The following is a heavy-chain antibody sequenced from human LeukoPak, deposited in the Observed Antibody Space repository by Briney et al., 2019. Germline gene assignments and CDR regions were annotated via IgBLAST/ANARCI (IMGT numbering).Heavy chain of an antibody. CDR2: ISSSSSYM. CDR1: GFTFSSYS. V-gene: IGHV3-21*01. CDR3: ARDRARTYYYGSSGYYVGSAFDI. J-gene: IGHJ3*02. Sequence: PGGSLRLFCAASGFTFSSYSMNWVRQAPGKGLEWVSSISSSSSYMYYADSVKGRFTISRDNAKNSLYLQMNSLRAEDTAVYYCARDRARTYYYGSSGYYVGSAFDIWGQGTMVTVSS. D-gene: IGHD3-22*01.